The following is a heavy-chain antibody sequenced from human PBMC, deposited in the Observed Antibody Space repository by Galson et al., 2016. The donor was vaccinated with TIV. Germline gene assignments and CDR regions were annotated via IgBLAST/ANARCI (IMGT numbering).Heavy chain of an antibody. D-gene: IGHD2-15*01. CDR2: IYGGGDT. J-gene: IGHJ6*02. V-gene: IGHV3-66*01. CDR3: ARDRVVGATYYNYYYGMDV. CDR1: GLTVNNNY. Sequence: SLRLSCAASGLTVNNNYMTWVRQAPGKGLEWVSDIYGGGDTYYADSERGRFTISRDNSKDILYLHMNGLRADDTAVYYCARDRVVGATYYNYYYGMDVWGRGTTVTVFS.